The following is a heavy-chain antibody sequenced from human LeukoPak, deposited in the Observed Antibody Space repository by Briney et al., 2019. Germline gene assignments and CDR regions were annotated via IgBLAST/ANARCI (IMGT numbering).Heavy chain of an antibody. CDR3: ARASYDFWSGYFNWFDP. D-gene: IGHD3-3*01. CDR1: GGSISSYY. J-gene: IGHJ5*02. V-gene: IGHV4-4*07. Sequence: PSETLSLTCTVSGGSISSYYWSWIRQPAGKELEWIGRIYTSGSTNYSPSLKSRVTMSVDTSKNHFSLKLSSVTAADTAVYYCARASYDFWSGYFNWFDPWGQGTLVTVSS. CDR2: IYTSGST.